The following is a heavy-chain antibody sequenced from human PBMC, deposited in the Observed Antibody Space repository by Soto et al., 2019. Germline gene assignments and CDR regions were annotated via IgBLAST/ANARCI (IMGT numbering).Heavy chain of an antibody. V-gene: IGHV3-11*01. Sequence: PGGSLRLSCAASGFSFSDYYMSWIRQAPGKGLEWVSYISSSGSTIYDADSVKGRFTISRDNAKNSLHLQMNSLRAEDTAVYYCARASRIAAAGGFFYWGQGTLVTVSS. CDR3: ARASRIAAAGGFFY. D-gene: IGHD6-13*01. CDR1: GFSFSDYY. J-gene: IGHJ4*02. CDR2: ISSSGSTI.